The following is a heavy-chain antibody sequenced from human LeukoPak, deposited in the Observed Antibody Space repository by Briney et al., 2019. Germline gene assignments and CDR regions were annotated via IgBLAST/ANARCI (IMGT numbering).Heavy chain of an antibody. CDR2: IYYSGST. D-gene: IGHD3-10*01. Sequence: SGTLSLTCAVSGGSLSSYYWSWIRQPPGKGLEWIGYIYYSGSTNYNPSLKSRVTISVDTSKNQFSLKLSSVTAADTAVYYCARVRPPDGSGSYWYYFDYWGQGTLVTVSS. J-gene: IGHJ4*02. CDR3: ARVRPPDGSGSYWYYFDY. CDR1: GGSLSSYY. V-gene: IGHV4-59*01.